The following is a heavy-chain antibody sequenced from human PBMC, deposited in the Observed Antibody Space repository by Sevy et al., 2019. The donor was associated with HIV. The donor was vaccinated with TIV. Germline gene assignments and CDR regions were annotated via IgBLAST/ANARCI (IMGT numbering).Heavy chain of an antibody. D-gene: IGHD6-19*01. CDR2: TYYKSNWYN. CDR3: AREEWLEYYFDY. CDR1: GDSVSSNSAA. Sequence: LLMQSQTLSLTCAISGDSVSSNSAAWNWIRQSPSRGLEWLGRTYYKSNWYNDYAVSVKSRITINPDTSKNQFSLQLNSVTPEDTAVYYCAREEWLEYYFDYWGQVTLVNVSS. V-gene: IGHV6-1*01. J-gene: IGHJ4*02.